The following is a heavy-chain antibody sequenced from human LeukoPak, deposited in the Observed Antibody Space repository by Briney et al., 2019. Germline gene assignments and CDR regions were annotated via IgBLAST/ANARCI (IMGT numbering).Heavy chain of an antibody. Sequence: GGSLRLSCAPSGFTVSINYISWVRQAPGKGLEWVSVIYSGGSTYYADSVKGRFTISRDNSKNTLYLQMNSLRAEDTAVYYCARTSSGYYAVIDYSGPGALVTVSS. J-gene: IGHJ4*02. CDR2: IYSGGST. V-gene: IGHV3-66*01. D-gene: IGHD3-22*01. CDR3: ARTSSGYYAVIDY. CDR1: GFTVSINY.